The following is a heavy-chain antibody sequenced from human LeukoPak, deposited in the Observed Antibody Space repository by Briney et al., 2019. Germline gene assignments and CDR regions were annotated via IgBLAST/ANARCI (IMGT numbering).Heavy chain of an antibody. J-gene: IGHJ4*02. V-gene: IGHV1-69*02. CDR1: GGTFSRYT. CDR3: ARVGGIVGATSLFDY. Sequence: ASVKVSCKASGGTFSRYTISWVRQAPGQGLEWMGRIIPILGIANYAQKFQGRVTITADKSTSTAYMELSSLRSEDTAVYYCARVGGIVGATSLFDYWGQGTLVTVSS. CDR2: IIPILGIA. D-gene: IGHD1-26*01.